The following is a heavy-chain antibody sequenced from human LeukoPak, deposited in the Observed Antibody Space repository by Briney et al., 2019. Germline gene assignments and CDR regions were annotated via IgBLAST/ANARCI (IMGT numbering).Heavy chain of an antibody. V-gene: IGHV3-7*03. CDR2: IKRDGSEK. Sequence: GGSLRLSCAASGFTFNSYWMNWVRQAPGKGLEWVANIKRDGSEKYYVDSVKGRFTISRDNAKNSLDLQMNSLRVEDTAVYYCVTDLVIKGYFDYWGQGALVTVSS. J-gene: IGHJ4*02. CDR3: VTDLVIKGYFDY. CDR1: GFTFNSYW. D-gene: IGHD2-21*01.